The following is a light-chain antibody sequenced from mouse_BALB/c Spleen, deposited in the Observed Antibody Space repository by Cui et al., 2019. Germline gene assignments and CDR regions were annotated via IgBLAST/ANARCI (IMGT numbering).Light chain of an antibody. CDR3: QQRSSNPPIT. V-gene: IGKV4-68*01. CDR2: LTS. Sequence: QIVLTQSPALMSASPGEKVTMTCSASSSVSYMYWYQQKPRSSPKPWIYLTSNLASGVPARFSGSGSGTSYSLTISSMEAEDAATYYCQQRSSNPPITFGSGTKLEIK. J-gene: IGKJ4*01. CDR1: SSVSY.